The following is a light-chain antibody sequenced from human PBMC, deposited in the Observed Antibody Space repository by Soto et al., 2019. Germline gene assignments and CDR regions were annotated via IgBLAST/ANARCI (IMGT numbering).Light chain of an antibody. CDR2: EVS. J-gene: IGLJ1*01. CDR1: ISDVGGYNY. V-gene: IGLV2-14*01. Sequence: QAVLTQPASVCGSPGQSITISCTGTISDVGGYNYVSWYQHHPGKATKLMLYEVSNRPSGVSNRFSGSKSGNTASLTISGLQAEDEADYYCTSYTTSSTLVVFGSGTTVTVL. CDR3: TSYTTSSTLVV.